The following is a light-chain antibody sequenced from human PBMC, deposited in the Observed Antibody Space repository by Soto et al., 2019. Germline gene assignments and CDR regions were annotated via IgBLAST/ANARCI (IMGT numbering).Light chain of an antibody. J-gene: IGLJ2*01. Sequence: QSALTQPRSVSGSPGQSVTISCTGTSSDVAYYNYVSWYQHHPGKAPKLMIYXXXKRXSXXXXXXXGSKSGNTASLTISGLQAEDEADYYCCSYAGSYTVVFGGGTKLTVL. CDR3: CSYAGSYTVV. V-gene: IGLV2-11*01. CDR2: XXX. CDR1: SSDVAYYNY.